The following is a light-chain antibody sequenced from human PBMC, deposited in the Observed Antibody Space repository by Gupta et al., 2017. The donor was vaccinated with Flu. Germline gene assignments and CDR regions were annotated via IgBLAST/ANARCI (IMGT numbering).Light chain of an antibody. Sequence: EIVMTQSPVTLSVSPGEGDTLSFRASESVRSNLAWYQQKPGQAPRLLIHGASTRDTGVPAKFSGSRSGTEFTLTITNLQSEDFAVYYCQQYYISPPFTFGHGTKLDIK. J-gene: IGKJ3*01. CDR1: ESVRSN. CDR2: GAS. CDR3: QQYYISPPFT. V-gene: IGKV3-15*01.